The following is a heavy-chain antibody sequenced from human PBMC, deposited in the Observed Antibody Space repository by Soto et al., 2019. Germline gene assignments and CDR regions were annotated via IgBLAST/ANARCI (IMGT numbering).Heavy chain of an antibody. Sequence: GGSLRLSCAASGFTFSSYSMNWVRQAPGKGLEWVSYISSSSSTIYYADSVKGRFTISRDNAKNSLYLQMNSLRAEDTAVYYCARDRGDYEFYKDAFDIWGQGTMVTVSS. J-gene: IGHJ3*02. D-gene: IGHD4-17*01. CDR3: ARDRGDYEFYKDAFDI. CDR1: GFTFSSYS. V-gene: IGHV3-48*01. CDR2: ISSSSSTI.